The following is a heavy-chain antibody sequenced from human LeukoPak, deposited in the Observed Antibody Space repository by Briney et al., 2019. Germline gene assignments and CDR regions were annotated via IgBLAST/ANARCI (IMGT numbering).Heavy chain of an antibody. D-gene: IGHD2-2*01. V-gene: IGHV1-8*01. CDR3: ARDLTIVPAAPYYYYYGMDV. CDR1: GYTFTSYD. CDR2: MNPNSGNT. Sequence: ASVKVSCKASGYTFTSYDINWVRQATGQGLEWMGWMNPNSGNTGYAQKFQGRVTMTRNTSISTAYTELSSLRSEDTAVYYCARDLTIVPAAPYYYYYGMDVWGQGTTVTVSS. J-gene: IGHJ6*02.